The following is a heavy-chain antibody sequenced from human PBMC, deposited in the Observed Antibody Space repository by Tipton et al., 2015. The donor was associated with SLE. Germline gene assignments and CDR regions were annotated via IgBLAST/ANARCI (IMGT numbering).Heavy chain of an antibody. J-gene: IGHJ4*02. CDR2: IYPGDSDT. Sequence: QLVQSGAEVKTPGESLKISCKGAGYTFTNYWIGWVRQMPGKGLEWMGIIYPGDSDTRYSPSFQGQVTISVDKSISTAYLQWSSLQASDTAMYYCARHATEVTGGDYWGQGTLVTVSS. CDR3: ARHATEVTGGDY. V-gene: IGHV5-51*01. CDR1: GYTFTNYW. D-gene: IGHD2-8*02.